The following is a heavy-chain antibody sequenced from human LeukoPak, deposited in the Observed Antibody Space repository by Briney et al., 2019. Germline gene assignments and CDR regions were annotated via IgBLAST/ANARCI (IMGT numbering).Heavy chain of an antibody. V-gene: IGHV3-23*01. Sequence: GGSLRLSCAASGFTFSSYAMNWVRQAPGKGLEWVSSISGRSADIYYADSVKGRFSISRDNSRNTLYLEVGSLTAEDAAVYYCAKDDAWLRFGEWSQGTLVTVSS. J-gene: IGHJ4*02. CDR3: AKDDAWLRFGE. D-gene: IGHD3-10*01. CDR1: GFTFSSYA. CDR2: ISGRSADI.